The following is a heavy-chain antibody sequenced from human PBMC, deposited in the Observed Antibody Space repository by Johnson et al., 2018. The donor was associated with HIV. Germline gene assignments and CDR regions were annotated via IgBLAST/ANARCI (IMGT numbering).Heavy chain of an antibody. V-gene: IGHV3-23*04. Sequence: VQLVESGGGLVQPGGSLRLSCTASGFTFSTYAMSWVRQAPGKGLEWVSSMRVIDGSTYYADSVKGRFTISRDNSKSTVYLQMNSLRVEDTAVYYCAKGMGELLRIDAFDIWGQGTMVTVSS. D-gene: IGHD1-26*01. CDR3: AKGMGELLRIDAFDI. J-gene: IGHJ3*02. CDR2: MRVIDGST. CDR1: GFTFSTYA.